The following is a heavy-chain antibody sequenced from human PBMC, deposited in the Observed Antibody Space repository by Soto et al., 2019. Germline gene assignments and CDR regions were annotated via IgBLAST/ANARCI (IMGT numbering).Heavy chain of an antibody. Sequence: QVQLVQSGAEVKKPGSSVKVSCKASAGTFSSYAISWVRQAPGQGLEWMGGIIPIFGTANYAQNFHGRVTITADESTSTGYMELSSLRSEDTAVYYCARGEVRGAAWDWFYPWGQGTLVTVSS. CDR2: IIPIFGTA. V-gene: IGHV1-69*01. D-gene: IGHD3-10*01. J-gene: IGHJ5*02. CDR3: ARGEVRGAAWDWFYP. CDR1: AGTFSSYA.